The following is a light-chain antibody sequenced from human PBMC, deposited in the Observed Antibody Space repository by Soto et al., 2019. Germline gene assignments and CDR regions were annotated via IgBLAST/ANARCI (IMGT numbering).Light chain of an antibody. Sequence: QSALTQPPSVSGSPGQSVAISCTGTSSDIGAYNRVSWYQQPPGTAPKLMIYDVNNRPSGVPDRFSGSKSGNTASLTISGLQADYEADYYCSSFKSSNTYVFGTGTEVTVL. CDR2: DVN. CDR1: SSDIGAYNR. V-gene: IGLV2-18*02. CDR3: SSFKSSNTYV. J-gene: IGLJ1*01.